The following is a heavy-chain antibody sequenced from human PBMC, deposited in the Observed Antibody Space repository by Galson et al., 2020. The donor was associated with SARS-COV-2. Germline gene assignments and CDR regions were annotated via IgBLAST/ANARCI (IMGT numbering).Heavy chain of an antibody. J-gene: IGHJ6*03. CDR2: IYYSGST. Sequence: SETLSLTSTVSGGSISSGDYYWSWIRQPPGQGLEWIGYIYYSGSTYYNPSLKSRVTISVDTSKNQFSLKLSSVTAADTAVYYCARDASALSSYYYMDVWGKGTTVTVSS. D-gene: IGHD3-10*01. CDR1: GGSISSGDYY. CDR3: ARDASALSSYYYMDV. V-gene: IGHV4-30-4*01.